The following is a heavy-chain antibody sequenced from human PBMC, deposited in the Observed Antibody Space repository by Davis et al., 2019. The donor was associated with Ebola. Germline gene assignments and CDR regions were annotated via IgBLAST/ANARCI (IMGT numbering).Heavy chain of an antibody. CDR1: GFSFSDYY. CDR3: VRDVDDYSNYLGY. V-gene: IGHV3-11*06. CDR2: ISGRSRYT. J-gene: IGHJ4*02. Sequence: PGGSLRLSCAASGFSFSDYYMSWIRQAPGKGLEWVSYISGRSRYTTYSDSVKGRFTISRDNARNSVYLQMNSLRVEDTAIYYCVRDVDDYSNYLGYWGQGTLVSVSS. D-gene: IGHD4-11*01.